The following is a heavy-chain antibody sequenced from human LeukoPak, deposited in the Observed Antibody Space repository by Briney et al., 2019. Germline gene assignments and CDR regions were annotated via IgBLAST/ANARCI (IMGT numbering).Heavy chain of an antibody. V-gene: IGHV4-38-2*02. J-gene: IGHJ4*02. Sequence: SETLSLTCTVSGYSVSSGYYWGWIRQPPGKGLEWIGSMYHSGDTYSNPSLKSRVTISVDTSKNQLSLRLSSVTAADTAVYYCARYGDYVPALHYWGQGTLVTVSS. CDR1: GYSVSSGYY. CDR2: MYHSGDT. CDR3: ARYGDYVPALHY. D-gene: IGHD4-17*01.